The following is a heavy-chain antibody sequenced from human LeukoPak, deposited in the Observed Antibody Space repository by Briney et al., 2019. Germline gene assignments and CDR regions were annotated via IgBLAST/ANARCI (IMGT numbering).Heavy chain of an antibody. CDR1: GFTFSSYA. D-gene: IGHD6-13*01. CDR2: ISGSGGST. CDR3: AKASPGKVAAGYFDY. J-gene: IGHJ4*02. Sequence: GGSLRLSCAPSGFTFSSYAMSGVRQAPGKGLEWVSAISGSGGSTYYADSVYADSVNGRFTISRDNSKNTLYLQMNSLRAEDTAVYYCAKASPGKVAAGYFDYWGQGTLVTVSS. V-gene: IGHV3-23*01.